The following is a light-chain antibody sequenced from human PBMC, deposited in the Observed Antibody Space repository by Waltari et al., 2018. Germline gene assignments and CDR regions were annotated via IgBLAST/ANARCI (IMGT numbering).Light chain of an antibody. CDR2: KTS. Sequence: DIQMTQSPSTLSASVGDRVTISCRASQSVNGGLAWYQQIPGKAPKVLIYKTSRLQSGVPSRFSGSGSGTEFTLTISCLQPDDFATYYCQQYYTFPKTFGQGTKV. CDR1: QSVNGG. CDR3: QQYYTFPKT. V-gene: IGKV1-5*03. J-gene: IGKJ1*01.